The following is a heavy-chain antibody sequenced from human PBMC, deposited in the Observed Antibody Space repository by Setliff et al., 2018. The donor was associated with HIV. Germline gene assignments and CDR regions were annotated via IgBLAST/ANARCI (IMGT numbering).Heavy chain of an antibody. CDR3: ARAQWVIPGAMRGSDAFDI. D-gene: IGHD2-2*01. J-gene: IGHJ3*02. CDR2: IWFDGSHK. V-gene: IGHV3-33*01. Sequence: PGESLKISCAASGFSFRSYGMHWVRQAPGKGPEWVAVIWFDGSHKYYADSVEGRFTISRDNSKNTLYMQMNSLSADDTAIYYCARAQWVIPGAMRGSDAFDIWGQGTMVTVSS. CDR1: GFSFRSYG.